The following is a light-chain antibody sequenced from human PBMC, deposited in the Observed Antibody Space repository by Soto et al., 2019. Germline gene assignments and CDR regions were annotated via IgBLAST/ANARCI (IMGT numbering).Light chain of an antibody. CDR3: QQYYSSPPIT. Sequence: VMTQSPSLLSFSPCDRATLSCRTSQSVSTNVAWYQQIPGKTPRLLIYGASTRATGIPVRFSGRGSGTEFTLTISSLQSEDFAVYYCQQYYSSPPITFGQGTRLEIK. V-gene: IGKV3-15*01. CDR2: GAS. CDR1: QSVSTN. J-gene: IGKJ5*01.